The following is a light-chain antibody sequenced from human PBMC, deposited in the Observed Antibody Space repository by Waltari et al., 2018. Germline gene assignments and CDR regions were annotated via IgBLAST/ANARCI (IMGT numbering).Light chain of an antibody. J-gene: IGLJ3*02. CDR1: TSDLGGYNY. CDR2: DVS. V-gene: IGLV2-14*01. CDR3: SSFTSSSTWV. Sequence: QSALTQPASVSGSPGQSITISCTVTTSDLGGYNYVSWYQQHPGKAPKLMIYDVSSRPSGVSNRFSGSKSGNTASLTISGLQAEDEADYYCSSFTSSSTWVFGGGTKLTVL.